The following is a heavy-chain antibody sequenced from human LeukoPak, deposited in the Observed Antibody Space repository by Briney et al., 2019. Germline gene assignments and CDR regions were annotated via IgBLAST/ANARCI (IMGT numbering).Heavy chain of an antibody. CDR1: GFTFSSYS. CDR2: ISSSSSYI. V-gene: IGHV3-21*01. J-gene: IGHJ4*02. D-gene: IGHD5-18*01. CDR3: ARDQGYSYGYYFDY. Sequence: GGSLRLSCAASGFTFSSYSMNWVRQAPGKGLEWVSSISSSSSYIYYADSVKGRFTISRDNAKNSLYLQMNSLRAGDTAVYYCARDQGYSYGYYFDYWGQGTLVTVSS.